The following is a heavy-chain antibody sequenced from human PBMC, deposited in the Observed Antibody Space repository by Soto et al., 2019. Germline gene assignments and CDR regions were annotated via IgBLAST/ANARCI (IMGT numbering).Heavy chain of an antibody. CDR3: AEWARYCSGADCRA. D-gene: IGHD2-15*01. CDR1: GFPFSSRA. J-gene: IGHJ5*02. Sequence: EVQLLESGGGLVQPGGSLRLSCAASGFPFSSRAMSWVRQAPGKGLEWVSAISGSGTITYYADSVKGRFTISRDTSKNTLYLKMNSLSADDTAVYYCAEWARYCSGADCRAWGQGTLVTVSS. V-gene: IGHV3-23*01. CDR2: ISGSGTIT.